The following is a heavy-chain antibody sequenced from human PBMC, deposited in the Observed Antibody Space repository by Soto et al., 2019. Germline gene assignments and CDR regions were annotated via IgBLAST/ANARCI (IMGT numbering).Heavy chain of an antibody. J-gene: IGHJ5*02. CDR1: GFTFSSYA. CDR2: ISSSSTTK. D-gene: IGHD6-19*01. Sequence: GGSLRLSCAASGFTFSSYAMSWVRQAPGKGLEWVSYISSSSTTKYYTDSVKGRFTISRDNAKNSLYLQMNSLRDDDTAVYYCARPSSGGENWFDPWVQGTLVTVS. CDR3: ARPSSGGENWFDP. V-gene: IGHV3-48*02.